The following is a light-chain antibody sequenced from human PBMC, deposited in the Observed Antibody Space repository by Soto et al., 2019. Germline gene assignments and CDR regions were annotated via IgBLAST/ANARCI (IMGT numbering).Light chain of an antibody. V-gene: IGLV2-14*01. CDR2: DVS. CDR1: SSDVGGYNY. J-gene: IGLJ2*01. Sequence: SVLTQPASVSGSPGQSITISCTGTSSDVGGYNYVSWYQQHPGKAPKLMIYDVSNRPSGVSNRFSGSKSGNTASLTISGLQAEDEAHYYCSSQAVSSTLVFGGGTKLTVL. CDR3: SSQAVSSTLV.